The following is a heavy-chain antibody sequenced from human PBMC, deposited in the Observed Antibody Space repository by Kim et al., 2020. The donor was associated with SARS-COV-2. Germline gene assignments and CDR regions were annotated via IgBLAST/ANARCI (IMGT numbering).Heavy chain of an antibody. D-gene: IGHD2-8*01. CDR3: AKVRRDSVLMVYAKDFYY. CDR2: ISGSGGST. V-gene: IGHV3-23*01. Sequence: GGSLRLSCAASGFTFSSYAMSWVRQAPGKGLEWVSAISGSGGSTYYADSVKGRFTISRDNSKNTLYLQMNSLRAEDTAVYYCAKVRRDSVLMVYAKDFYYWGQGTLVSVSP. CDR1: GFTFSSYA. J-gene: IGHJ4*02.